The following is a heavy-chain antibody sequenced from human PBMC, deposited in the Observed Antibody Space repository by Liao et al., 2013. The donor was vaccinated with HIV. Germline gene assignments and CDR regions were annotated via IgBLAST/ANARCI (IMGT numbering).Heavy chain of an antibody. Sequence: QVQLQESGPGLVKPSETLSLTCTVSGGSISSYFWSWIRQPPGKGLEWIGYIFYSGSTNYNPSLKSRVTISVDTSKNQFSLKLNSVTAADTAVYYCAKNTPLDAFDIWGQGTMVTVSS. D-gene: IGHD2-15*01. J-gene: IGHJ3*02. V-gene: IGHV4-59*01. CDR2: IFYSGST. CDR1: GGSISSYF. CDR3: AKNTPLDAFDI.